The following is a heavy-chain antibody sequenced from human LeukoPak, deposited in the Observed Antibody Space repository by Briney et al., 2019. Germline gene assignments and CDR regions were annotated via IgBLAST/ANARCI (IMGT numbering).Heavy chain of an antibody. J-gene: IGHJ3*02. CDR1: VFTFSDYY. D-gene: IGHD2-15*01. CDR3: ARKDLGYCSGGSCYSIDAFDI. V-gene: IGHV3-11*04. Sequence: GGSLRLSCAASVFTFSDYYMSWIRQAPGKGLEWVSYISSSGSTIYYADSVKGRFTISRDNAKNSLYLQMNSLRAKDTAVYYCARKDLGYCSGGSCYSIDAFDIWGQGTMVTVSS. CDR2: ISSSGSTI.